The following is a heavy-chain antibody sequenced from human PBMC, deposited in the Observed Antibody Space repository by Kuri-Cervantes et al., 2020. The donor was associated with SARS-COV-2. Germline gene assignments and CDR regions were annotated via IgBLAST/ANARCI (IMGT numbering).Heavy chain of an antibody. CDR1: GYSFTSYW. Sequence: GGSLRLSCKGSGYSFTSYWIGWVRQMPGKGLEWMGIIYLSDSDTRYSPSFQGQVTISADKSISTAYLQWSSLKASDTAIYYCARRAYGEQVDYYYMDVWGKGTTVTVSS. V-gene: IGHV5-51*01. J-gene: IGHJ6*03. CDR3: ARRAYGEQVDYYYMDV. CDR2: IYLSDSDT. D-gene: IGHD4-17*01.